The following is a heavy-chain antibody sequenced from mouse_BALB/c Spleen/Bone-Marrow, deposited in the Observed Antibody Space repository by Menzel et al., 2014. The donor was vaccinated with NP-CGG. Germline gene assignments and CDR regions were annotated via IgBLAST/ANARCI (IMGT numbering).Heavy chain of an antibody. V-gene: IGHV5-12-1*01. CDR1: GFAFSSYD. D-gene: IGHD5-5*01. Sequence: EVQVVESGGGLVKPGGSLKLSCAASGFAFSSYDMSWVRQTPEKRLERVAYISSGGGSTYYPDTVKGRFTISRDNAKNTLYLQMSSLKSEDTAMYYCARTTPYAMDYWGQGTSVTVSS. J-gene: IGHJ4*01. CDR2: ISSGGGST. CDR3: ARTTPYAMDY.